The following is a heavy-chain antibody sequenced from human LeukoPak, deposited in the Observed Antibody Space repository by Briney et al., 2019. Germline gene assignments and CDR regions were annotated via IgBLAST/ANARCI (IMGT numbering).Heavy chain of an antibody. Sequence: SVKVSCKASGGTFSSYAISWVRQAPGQGLEWMGGIIPIFDTANYAQKFQGRVTITADESTSTAYMELSSLRSEDTAVYYCARKLYDYGDYLRDAFDVWGQGTMVTVSS. CDR1: GGTFSSYA. J-gene: IGHJ3*01. CDR3: ARKLYDYGDYLRDAFDV. V-gene: IGHV1-69*01. CDR2: IIPIFDTA. D-gene: IGHD4-17*01.